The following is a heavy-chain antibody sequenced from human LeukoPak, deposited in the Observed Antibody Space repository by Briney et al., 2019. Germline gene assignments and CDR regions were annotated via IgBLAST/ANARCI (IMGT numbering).Heavy chain of an antibody. CDR3: ARVYTYVLETGGYFGY. J-gene: IGHJ4*02. D-gene: IGHD2-8*02. CDR2: ISSTSSDI. CDR1: GFTFSTYS. Sequence: PGGSLRLSCAASGFTFSTYSMNWVRQAPGKGLEWVSSISSTSSDIHYSDSVKGRFTISRDNAKNSVYLQMNGLRADDTAVYYCARVYTYVLETGGYFGYWGQGILVTVSS. V-gene: IGHV3-21*01.